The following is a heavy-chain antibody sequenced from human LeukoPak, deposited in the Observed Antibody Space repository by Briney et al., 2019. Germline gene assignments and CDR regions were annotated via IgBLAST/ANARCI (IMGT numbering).Heavy chain of an antibody. J-gene: IGHJ4*02. V-gene: IGHV3-74*03. CDR2: INSDGSSI. D-gene: IGHD5-12*01. CDR1: GFTFSSYW. Sequence: GGSLRLSCAASGFTFSSYWLHWVRQAPGKGLVWVSRINSDGSSITYADSAKGRFTISRDNAKNTLYLQMNSLRVEDTAVYYCAREGRVSGYDFDCWGQGTLVTVSS. CDR3: AREGRVSGYDFDC.